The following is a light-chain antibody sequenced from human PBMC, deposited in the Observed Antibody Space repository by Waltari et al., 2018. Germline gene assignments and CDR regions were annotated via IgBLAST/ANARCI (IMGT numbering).Light chain of an antibody. V-gene: IGLV2-14*03. CDR1: SSDVGAYNY. CDR2: EVR. CDR3: ISYSSSTTLGV. J-gene: IGLJ2*01. Sequence: QSALTQPASVSGSPGQSTTPSCTRSSSDVGAYNYGSCYQQHPGKAPKLMIYEVRNRPPGVSNRFSGSKSGNTASLTISWLLAEDEADYYCISYSSSTTLGVFGGGTKLTVL.